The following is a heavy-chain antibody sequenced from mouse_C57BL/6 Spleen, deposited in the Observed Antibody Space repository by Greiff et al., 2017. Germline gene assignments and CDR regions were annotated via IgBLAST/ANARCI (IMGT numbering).Heavy chain of an antibody. D-gene: IGHD3-2*02. CDR1: GYAFSSSW. CDR2: IYPGDGDT. V-gene: IGHV1-82*01. Sequence: QVQLQQSGPELVKPGASVKISCKASGYAFSSSWMNWVKQRPGKGLEWIGRIYPGDGDTNYNGKFKGKATLTADTSSSTAYMQLSSLTSEDSAVYFCARGSGYVRAMDYWGQGTSVTVSS. CDR3: ARGSGYVRAMDY. J-gene: IGHJ4*01.